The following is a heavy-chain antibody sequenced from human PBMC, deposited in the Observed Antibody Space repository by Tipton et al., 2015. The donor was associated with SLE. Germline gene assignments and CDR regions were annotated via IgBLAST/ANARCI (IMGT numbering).Heavy chain of an antibody. V-gene: IGHV3-38-3*01. CDR3: AKVNSGYLYYFDY. D-gene: IGHD3-22*01. Sequence: SLRLSCAASGFTVSSNEMSWVRQAPGKGLEWVSSISGGSTYYTDSRKGRFTISRDNSKNTLYPQMNSLRAEDTAVYYCAKVNSGYLYYFDYWGPGPLVTVSS. CDR2: ISGGST. J-gene: IGHJ4*02. CDR1: GFTVSSNE.